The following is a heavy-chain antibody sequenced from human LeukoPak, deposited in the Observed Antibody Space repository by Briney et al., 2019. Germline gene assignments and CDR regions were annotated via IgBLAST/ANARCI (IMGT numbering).Heavy chain of an antibody. J-gene: IGHJ4*02. Sequence: GRSLRLSCAAFGFSFSNYGMHWVRQAPGKGLEWVAVISYDGNNKYYADSVKGRFTISRDNSKNTLYLQMNSLRAEDMAVYYCAKDLTDGSYYAFDYWGQGTLVTVSS. V-gene: IGHV3-30*18. CDR3: AKDLTDGSYYAFDY. D-gene: IGHD1-26*01. CDR2: ISYDGNNK. CDR1: GFSFSNYG.